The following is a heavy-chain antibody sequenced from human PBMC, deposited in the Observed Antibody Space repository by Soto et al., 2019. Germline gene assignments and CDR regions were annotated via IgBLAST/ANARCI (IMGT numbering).Heavy chain of an antibody. CDR3: ARGVCDIGVVMRRLFSFDY. Sequence: QPGGSLRLSCAASGFTVSSSYMSWVRQASGKGLEWVSVIYSGGSTYYADSVKGRFTISRDNSKNTLYRQMNSLRAEDTAVYYCARGVCDIGVVMRRLFSFDYWGQGTLVTGSS. V-gene: IGHV3-66*01. CDR1: GFTVSSSY. D-gene: IGHD2-15*01. CDR2: IYSGGST. J-gene: IGHJ4*02.